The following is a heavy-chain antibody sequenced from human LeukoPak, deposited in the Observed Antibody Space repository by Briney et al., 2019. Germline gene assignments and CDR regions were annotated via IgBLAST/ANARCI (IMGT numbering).Heavy chain of an antibody. CDR3: VRDGVGATTYFGYFDH. CDR1: GFSVSNNY. V-gene: IGHV3-53*01. CDR2: LYSGGSA. J-gene: IGHJ4*02. Sequence: GSLRLSCAASGFSVSNNYMSWVRQAPGKGLEWVSVLYSGGSAYYADSVKGRFTISRDSSKNTLYLQMSSLRAEDTAVYYCVRDGVGATTYFGYFDHWGQGNLVTVSS. D-gene: IGHD1-26*01.